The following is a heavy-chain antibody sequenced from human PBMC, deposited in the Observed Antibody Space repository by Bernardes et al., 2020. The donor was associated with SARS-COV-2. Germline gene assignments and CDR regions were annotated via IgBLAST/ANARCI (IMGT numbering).Heavy chain of an antibody. CDR3: AREIFAITIFGVVTRWFDP. CDR2: IYYRGRT. J-gene: IGHJ5*02. D-gene: IGHD3-3*01. Sequence: LRLTCTVSGGSIRSGDYYWSWIRQPPGKGLEWIGYIYYRGRTYYNPSLKSRVTISVDTSKNQFSLKLSSVTAADTAVYYCAREIFAITIFGVVTRWFDPWGQGTLVTGSS. CDR1: GGSIRSGDYY. V-gene: IGHV4-30-4*01.